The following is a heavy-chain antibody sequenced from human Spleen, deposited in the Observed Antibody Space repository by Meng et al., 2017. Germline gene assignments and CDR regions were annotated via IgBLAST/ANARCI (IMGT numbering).Heavy chain of an antibody. Sequence: QVQLQLWGAGLLNPSETLSLTCVVAGGSFSDYYWSWIRQPPGKGLEWIGEINHSGSTNYNPSLESRATISVDTSQNNLSLKLSSVTAADSAVYYCARGPTTMAHDFDYWGQGTLVTVSS. D-gene: IGHD4-11*01. V-gene: IGHV4-34*01. J-gene: IGHJ4*02. CDR1: GGSFSDYY. CDR2: INHSGST. CDR3: ARGPTTMAHDFDY.